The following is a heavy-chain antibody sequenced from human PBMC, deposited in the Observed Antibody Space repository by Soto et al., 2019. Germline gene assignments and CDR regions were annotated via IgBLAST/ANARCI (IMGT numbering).Heavy chain of an antibody. D-gene: IGHD3-3*01. CDR1: GGSISSCGYY. CDR2: IFYSGST. Sequence: PSETLSLTCTVSGGSISSCGYYWSWLCQSPGKGLEWIGYIFYSGSTNYNPSLRSRVTISIDTSENQFSLKMSSVTAADTAVYYCARSYDFWSGYFNFWGQGTLVTVSS. CDR3: ARSYDFWSGYFNF. V-gene: IGHV4-61*08. J-gene: IGHJ4*02.